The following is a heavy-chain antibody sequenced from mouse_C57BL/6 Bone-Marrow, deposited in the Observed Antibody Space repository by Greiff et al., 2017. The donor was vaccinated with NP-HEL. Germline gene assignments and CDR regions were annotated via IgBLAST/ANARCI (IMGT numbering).Heavy chain of an antibody. J-gene: IGHJ4*01. CDR1: GFTFSSYG. Sequence: EVQLQESGGDLVKPGGSLKLSCAASGFTFSSYGMSWVRQTPDKRLEWVATISSGGSYTYYQDSLKGRFTISRDNAKNTLYLQMSSLKSEETAMYDCARQGRVPNYYAMDFEGQGTAVTVSA. CDR2: ISSGGSYT. V-gene: IGHV5-6*01. CDR3: ARQGRVPNYYAMDF.